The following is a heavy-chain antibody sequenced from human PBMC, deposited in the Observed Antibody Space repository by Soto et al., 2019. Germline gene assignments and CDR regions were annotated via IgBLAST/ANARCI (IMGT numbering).Heavy chain of an antibody. CDR2: IWYDGSNK. J-gene: IGHJ4*02. D-gene: IGHD3-3*01. CDR1: GFTFTSYG. V-gene: IGHV3-33*01. CDR3: ARDRRFLEWLDY. Sequence: ESGGGVVQPGRSLTLSCVAPGFTFTSYGIHWVRQAPGKGLEWVAVIWYDGSNKYYGDSVKGRFSISRDNSKNTVYLQMNSLRAEDTAVYYCARDRRFLEWLDYWGQGTLVSVSS.